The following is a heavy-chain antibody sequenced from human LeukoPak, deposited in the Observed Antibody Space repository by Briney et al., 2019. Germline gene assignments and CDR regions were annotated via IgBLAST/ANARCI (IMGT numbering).Heavy chain of an antibody. J-gene: IGHJ3*02. CDR2: MNHNSGNT. CDR3: ARVFRAYYDSSGYYPPLVAFDI. CDR1: GYTFTSYD. D-gene: IGHD3-22*01. Sequence: ASVKVSCKASGYTFTSYDINWVRQATGQGLEWMGWMNHNSGNTGYAQKFQGRVTMTRNTSISTAYMELSSLRSEDTAVYYCARVFRAYYDSSGYYPPLVAFDIWGQGTMVTVSS. V-gene: IGHV1-8*01.